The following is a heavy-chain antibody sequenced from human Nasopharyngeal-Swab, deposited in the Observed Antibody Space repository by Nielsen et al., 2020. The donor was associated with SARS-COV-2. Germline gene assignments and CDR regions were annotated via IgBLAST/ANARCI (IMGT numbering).Heavy chain of an antibody. J-gene: IGHJ4*02. CDR3: ARVRIVGATAFFDY. CDR2: INTNTGNP. V-gene: IGHV7-4-1*02. D-gene: IGHD1-26*01. Sequence: ASVKVSCKASGGTFTSYAMNWVRQAPGQGLEWMGWINTNTGNPTYAQGFTGRFVFSLDTSVSTAYLQISSLKAEDTAVYYCARVRIVGATAFFDYWGQGTLVTVSS. CDR1: GGTFTSYA.